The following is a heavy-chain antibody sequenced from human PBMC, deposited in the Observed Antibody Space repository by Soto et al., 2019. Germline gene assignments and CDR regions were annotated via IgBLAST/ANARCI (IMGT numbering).Heavy chain of an antibody. D-gene: IGHD2-21*02. J-gene: IGHJ3*01. V-gene: IGHV4-61*08. CDR2: IYSSGST. CDR1: GASVSNTGFY. CDR3: ARTTASRSLDV. Sequence: QVQLQESGPGLVKPSETLSLTATVSGASVSNTGFYWSWIRQPPGKGLEWIGYIYSSGSTTYNSSLKIRVPISLDTSKNQVSLNLTSVTAADTAMYYCARTTASRSLDVWGHGTMVSVSS.